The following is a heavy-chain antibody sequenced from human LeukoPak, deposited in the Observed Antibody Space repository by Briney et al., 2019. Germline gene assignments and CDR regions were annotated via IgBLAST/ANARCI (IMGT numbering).Heavy chain of an antibody. CDR1: GFTFKKYW. V-gene: IGHV3-7*03. CDR3: ARAIGYSSSWYLLHYYYGMDV. Sequence: GESLRLSCAASGFTFKKYWMNWVRQVPGKGLECLGNIKEDGSETYYADSVKGRFTISRDNAKNSLYLQMNSLRAEDTAVYYCARAIGYSSSWYLLHYYYGMDVWGQGTTVTVS. J-gene: IGHJ6*02. CDR2: IKEDGSET. D-gene: IGHD6-13*01.